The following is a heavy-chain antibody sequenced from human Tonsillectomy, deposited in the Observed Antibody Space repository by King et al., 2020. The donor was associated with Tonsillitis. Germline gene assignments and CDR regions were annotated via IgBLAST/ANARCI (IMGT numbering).Heavy chain of an antibody. V-gene: IGHV3-23*04. CDR2: ISERGDTT. J-gene: IGHJ4*02. Sequence: VQLVESGGGLVQPGGSLRLSCAASGFTFSSYAMNLVHQAPGKGLEWVSSISERGDTTDYADSVGGRFTISRDNSRNTLYLQMNSLRAEDTAVYYCAKQFLDANWGQGTLVTVSS. CDR3: AKQFLDAN. CDR1: GFTFSSYA. D-gene: IGHD1-1*01.